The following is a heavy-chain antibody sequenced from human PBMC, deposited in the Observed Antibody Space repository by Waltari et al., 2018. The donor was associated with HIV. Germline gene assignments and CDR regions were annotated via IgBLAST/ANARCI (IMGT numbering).Heavy chain of an antibody. CDR3: STSRPGVMFGDA. D-gene: IGHD3-3*01. CDR1: GYPFTNYD. Sequence: QGQLVQSGAAVKQSGASVRISCKASGYPFTNYDINWLRQATGQGLEWMGWMNPSTGNAGFAHNFQGRVVMTRDIPINTAYMELSGLTSHDAAVYYCSTSRPGVMFGDAWGQGTLVTVSS. V-gene: IGHV1-8*02. CDR2: MNPSTGNA. J-gene: IGHJ5*02.